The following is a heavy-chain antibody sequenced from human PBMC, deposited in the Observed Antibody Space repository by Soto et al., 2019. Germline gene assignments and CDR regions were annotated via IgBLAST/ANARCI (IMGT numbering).Heavy chain of an antibody. J-gene: IGHJ4*02. D-gene: IGHD2-15*01. V-gene: IGHV4-4*02. CDR3: ARDGAACGGSCYYFDY. CDR2: IYDSGST. Sequence: QVQLQESGPGLVKPSGTLSLTCAVSSGSISSSNWWSWVRQPPGKGLEWIGEIYDSGSTNYNPSLKRGVTISVDKSKNQFSLKLSSVPDADTAVYYCARDGAACGGSCYYFDYWGQGTLVTVSS. CDR1: SGSISSSNW.